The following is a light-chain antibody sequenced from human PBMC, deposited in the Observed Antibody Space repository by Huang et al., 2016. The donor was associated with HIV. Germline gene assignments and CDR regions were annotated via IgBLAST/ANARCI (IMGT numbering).Light chain of an antibody. Sequence: IVMTQSPATLSVSPGERVTVSCRANRGVSSNLAWYQQRPGQAPRLLIYGSSTRAPGIPARFSGSGSGTDFSLTISSLQSEDCALYYCQQYNNWLLSFGGGTRVDI. CDR3: QQYNNWLLS. CDR2: GSS. V-gene: IGKV3-15*01. J-gene: IGKJ4*01. CDR1: RGVSSN.